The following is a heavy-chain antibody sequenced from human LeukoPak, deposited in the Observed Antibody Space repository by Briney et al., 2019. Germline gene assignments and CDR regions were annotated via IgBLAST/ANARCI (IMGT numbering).Heavy chain of an antibody. D-gene: IGHD2-2*01. Sequence: SVKISCKASGGTFSSYAISWVRQAPGQGLEWMGGIIPIFGTANYAQKFQGRVTITADKSTSTAYMELSSLRSEDTAVYYCARNHRPKDIVVVPAAFDYWGQGTLVTVSS. V-gene: IGHV1-69*06. CDR3: ARNHRPKDIVVVPAAFDY. CDR1: GGTFSSYA. J-gene: IGHJ4*02. CDR2: IIPIFGTA.